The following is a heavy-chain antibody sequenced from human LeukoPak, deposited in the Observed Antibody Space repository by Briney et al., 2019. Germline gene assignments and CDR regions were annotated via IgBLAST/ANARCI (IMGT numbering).Heavy chain of an antibody. J-gene: IGHJ5*02. CDR1: GYTFTGYY. V-gene: IGHV1-18*04. CDR3: ASVRSGRFDP. Sequence: ASVKVSCKASGYTFTGYYMHWVRQAPGQGLEWMGWISAYNGNTNYAQKLQGRVTMTTDTSTSTAYMELRSLRSDDTAVYYCASVRSGRFDPWGQGTLVTVSS. D-gene: IGHD3-16*01. CDR2: ISAYNGNT.